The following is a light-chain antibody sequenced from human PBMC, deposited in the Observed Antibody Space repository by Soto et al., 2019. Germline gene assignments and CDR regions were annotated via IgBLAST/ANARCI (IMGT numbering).Light chain of an antibody. CDR1: QSVSSN. CDR2: GAS. J-gene: IGKJ1*01. CDR3: QQYNNWPWT. Sequence: EIVMTQSPATLSVSPGERAILSCRASQSVSSNLAWYRQKPGQAPRLLIYGASTRATGIPARFSGSGSGTEFTLTISSLQSEDFAVYYCQQYNNWPWTFGQGTKVEIK. V-gene: IGKV3-15*01.